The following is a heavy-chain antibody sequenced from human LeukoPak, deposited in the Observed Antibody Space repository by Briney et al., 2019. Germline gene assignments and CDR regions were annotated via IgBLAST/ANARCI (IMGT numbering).Heavy chain of an antibody. D-gene: IGHD6-13*01. Sequence: SETLSLTCTVSGGSISSSSYYWGWIRQPPGKGLEWIGSIYYSGSTYYNPSLKSRVTISVDTSKNQFSLKLSSVTAADTAVYYCARYPDSSRLNAFDIWGQGTMVTVSS. CDR1: GGSISSSSYY. CDR3: ARYPDSSRLNAFDI. CDR2: IYYSGST. V-gene: IGHV4-39*01. J-gene: IGHJ3*02.